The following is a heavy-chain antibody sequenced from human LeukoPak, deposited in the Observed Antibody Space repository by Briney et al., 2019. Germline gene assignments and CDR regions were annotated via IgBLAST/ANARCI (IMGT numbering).Heavy chain of an antibody. CDR3: ARDLHTAMVANGDY. CDR1: GYTFTGYY. CDR2: INPNSGGT. J-gene: IGHJ4*02. V-gene: IGHV1-2*06. D-gene: IGHD5-18*01. Sequence: ASVKVSCKASGYTFTGYYMHWVRQAPGQGLEWMGRINPNSGGTNYAQKFQGRVTMTRDTSISTAYMELSRLRSGDTAVYCCARDLHTAMVANGDYWGQGTLVTVSS.